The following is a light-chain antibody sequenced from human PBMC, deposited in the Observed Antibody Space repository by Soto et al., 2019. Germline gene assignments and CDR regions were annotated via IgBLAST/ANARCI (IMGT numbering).Light chain of an antibody. CDR2: GTS. V-gene: IGKV3-20*01. CDR1: QTVGNNY. Sequence: EIVLTQSPGTLSLSPGDGATLSCRASQTVGNNYLAWYQQRPGQAPRLLIHGTSSRATGIPDRFSGSGSGTEFTLTIGRLEPEDFAVYYCQQYGNLPRTFGQGTKVDIK. J-gene: IGKJ1*01. CDR3: QQYGNLPRT.